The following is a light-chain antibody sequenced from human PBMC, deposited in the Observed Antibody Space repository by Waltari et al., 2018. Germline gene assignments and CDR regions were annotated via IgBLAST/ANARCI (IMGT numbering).Light chain of an antibody. CDR2: WSS. Sequence: DIVMTQPPDSLAVSLGERATINCKSSQSVLSSSDNKNYLAWYQQKPGQPPKLFIYWSSTRESGVPDRFSGSGSGTDFALTISSLQAEDVAVYYCQHYYTSPPTFGGGTKVEIK. CDR3: QHYYTSPPT. V-gene: IGKV4-1*01. J-gene: IGKJ4*01. CDR1: QSVLSSSDNKNY.